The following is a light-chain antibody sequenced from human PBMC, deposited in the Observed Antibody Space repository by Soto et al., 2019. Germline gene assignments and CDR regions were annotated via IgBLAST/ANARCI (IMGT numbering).Light chain of an antibody. V-gene: IGKV3-20*01. CDR1: RSVSSSY. CDR2: GAS. Sequence: ETVLTQNTGTLSLSPGERATLSCMASRSVSSSYLAWYQQQPGEAPRRLIYGASSRAAGIPDSFCGSGSGRDFILTIISRVEHEFSVYYCHHYGSACRITFGQGTRLEI. CDR3: HHYGSACRIT. J-gene: IGKJ5*01.